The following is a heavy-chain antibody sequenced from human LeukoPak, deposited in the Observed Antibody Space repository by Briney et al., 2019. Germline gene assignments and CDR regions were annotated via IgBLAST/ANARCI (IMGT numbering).Heavy chain of an antibody. CDR2: INPNSGGT. CDR3: AAIGGSGSYHYYYYYYMDV. CDR1: GYTFTGYY. D-gene: IGHD1-26*01. Sequence: ASAKVSCKASGYTFTGYYMHWVRQAPGQGLEWMGWINPNSGGTNYAQKFQGRVTMTRDTSISTAYMELSRLRSDDTAVYYCAAIGGSGSYHYYYYYYMDVWGKGTTVTVSS. V-gene: IGHV1-2*02. J-gene: IGHJ6*03.